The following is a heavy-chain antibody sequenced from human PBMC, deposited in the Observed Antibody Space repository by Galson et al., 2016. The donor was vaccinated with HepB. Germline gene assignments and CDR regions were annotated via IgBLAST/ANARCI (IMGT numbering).Heavy chain of an antibody. D-gene: IGHD3-10*01. CDR3: ARGRLTMVRGLNGYYFDL. CDR1: GFTFSTYG. Sequence: SLRLSCAASGFTFSTYGMHWVRQAPGKGLEWVAVISYDGSNKYYADSVKGRFTISRDNSKNTLYLQMNSLRADDTAVYYCARGRLTMVRGLNGYYFDLWGQGTLVTVSS. J-gene: IGHJ4*02. V-gene: IGHV3-30*03. CDR2: ISYDGSNK.